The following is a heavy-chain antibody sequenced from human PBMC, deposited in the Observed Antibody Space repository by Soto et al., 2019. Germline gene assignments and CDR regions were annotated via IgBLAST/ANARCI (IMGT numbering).Heavy chain of an antibody. CDR2: MNPSSGFT. Sequence: QVQLVQSGAEVKKPGASVKVSCKVSGYTFTSYDINWVRQATGQGLEWVGWMNPSSGFTGYAQKCLGRVTLTREPSVSTAYMALSSLGSGDAAVYYCARALDYWGQGPLVAVSS. CDR3: ARALDY. V-gene: IGHV1-8*01. J-gene: IGHJ4*02. CDR1: GYTFTSYD.